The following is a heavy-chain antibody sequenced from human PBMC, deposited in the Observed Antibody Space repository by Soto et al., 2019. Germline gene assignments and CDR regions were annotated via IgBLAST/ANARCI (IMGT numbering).Heavy chain of an antibody. J-gene: IGHJ4*02. CDR3: ARAGTNMVQFDY. CDR1: GGSINSYF. V-gene: IGHV4-59*01. Sequence: TLSLTCTVSGGSINSYFWSWIRQSPGKGLEWIGHIYYSGSTSYSPSLKSRVSISVDTSKNQFSLEVHSVTAADTAVYYCARAGTNMVQFDYWGQGTLVTVSS. D-gene: IGHD3-10*01. CDR2: IYYSGST.